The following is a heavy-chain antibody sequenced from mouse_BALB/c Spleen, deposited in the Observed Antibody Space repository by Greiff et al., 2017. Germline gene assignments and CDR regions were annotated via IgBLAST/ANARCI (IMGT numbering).Heavy chain of an antibody. Sequence: QVQLKQPGAELVKPGASVKLSCKASGYTFTSYWMHWVKQRPGQGLDWIGYINPYNDYTSYNQKFKGKATLTVDKSSSTAYMELSSLTSEDSAVYYCARVYGNYMDYWGQGTSVTVSS. V-gene: IGHV1-69*02. CDR3: ARVYGNYMDY. CDR2: INPYNDYT. CDR1: GYTFTSYW. J-gene: IGHJ4*01. D-gene: IGHD2-1*01.